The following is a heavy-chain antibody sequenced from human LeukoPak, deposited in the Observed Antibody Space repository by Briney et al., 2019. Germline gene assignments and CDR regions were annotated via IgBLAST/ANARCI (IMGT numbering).Heavy chain of an antibody. Sequence: SVNLSCKASGATFSSYAISWVRQAPGQGLEWMGGIIPIFGTANYAQKFQGRVTITADESTSTAYMELSSLRSEDTAVYDCARDGRTSLLFQHWGQGTLVTVSS. CDR1: GATFSSYA. CDR3: ARDGRTSLLFQH. D-gene: IGHD2-2*01. V-gene: IGHV1-69*13. CDR2: IIPIFGTA. J-gene: IGHJ1*01.